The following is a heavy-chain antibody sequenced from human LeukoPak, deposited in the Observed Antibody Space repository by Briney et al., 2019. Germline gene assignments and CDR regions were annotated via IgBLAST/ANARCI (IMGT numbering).Heavy chain of an antibody. V-gene: IGHV3-23*01. D-gene: IGHD3-22*01. J-gene: IGHJ4*02. CDR1: GFTFSSYA. CDR3: AKGDTMIVVVINDYFDY. CDR2: ISGSGGST. Sequence: PGGSLRLSCAASGFTFSSYAMSWVRQAPGKGLERVSAISGSGGSTYYAGSVKGRFTISRDNSKNTLYLQMNSLRAEDTAVYYCAKGDTMIVVVINDYFDYWGQGTLVTVSS.